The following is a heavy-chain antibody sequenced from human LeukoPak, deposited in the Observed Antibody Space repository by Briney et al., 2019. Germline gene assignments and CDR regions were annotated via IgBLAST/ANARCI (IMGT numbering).Heavy chain of an antibody. D-gene: IGHD4-23*01. J-gene: IGHJ6*02. Sequence: PGGSLRLSCTASGFTSTNYAMNWVRQAPGKGLEWVSSISSSGTYIYYADSVKGRFTISRDNARNSLYLQMNSLRAEDTAVYYCARDPYYGSNSRYYYYYGVDVWGQGTTVTVSS. CDR1: GFTSTNYA. CDR2: ISSSGTYI. CDR3: ARDPYYGSNSRYYYYYGVDV. V-gene: IGHV3-21*01.